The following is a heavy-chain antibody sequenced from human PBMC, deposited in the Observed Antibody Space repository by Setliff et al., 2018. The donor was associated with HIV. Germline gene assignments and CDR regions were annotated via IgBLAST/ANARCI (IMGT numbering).Heavy chain of an antibody. CDR1: GGSISSYY. V-gene: IGHV4-4*09. J-gene: IGHJ4*02. D-gene: IGHD3-22*01. Sequence: SETLSLTCTVSGGSISSYYWSWIRQPPGKGLEWIGYIYTSGSTNYNPSLKSRVTISVDTSKNQFSLKLSSVTAADTAFYYCAKPYYDISGYYFYYFDYWGQGTLVTVPQ. CDR2: IYTSGST. CDR3: AKPYYDISGYYFYYFDY.